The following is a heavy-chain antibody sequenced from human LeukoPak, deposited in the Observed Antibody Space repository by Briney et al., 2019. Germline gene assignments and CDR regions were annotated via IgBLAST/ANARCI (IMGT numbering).Heavy chain of an antibody. CDR2: INHSGST. Sequence: SETLSLTCAVYGGSFSGYYWSWIRQPPGKGLEWIGEINHSGSTNYNPSLKSRVTISVDTSKNQFSLELSSVTAADTAVYYCARVKFKEGIRGFDYWGQGTLVTVSS. J-gene: IGHJ4*02. CDR3: ARVKFKEGIRGFDY. CDR1: GGSFSGYY. V-gene: IGHV4-34*01. D-gene: IGHD3-10*01.